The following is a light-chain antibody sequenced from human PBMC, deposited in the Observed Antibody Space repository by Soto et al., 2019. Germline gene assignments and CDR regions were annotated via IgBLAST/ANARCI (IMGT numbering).Light chain of an antibody. CDR3: ISYTGGSTYV. V-gene: IGLV2-14*01. Sequence: QSALTQPASVSGSPGQSITFSCTGTSSDIGGYKYVSWYQQHPGKAPKLMIYDVSNRPSGVSNRFSGSKSGNTATLTISGLQSEDEAEYYCISYTGGSTYVFGTGTKLTVL. J-gene: IGLJ1*01. CDR2: DVS. CDR1: SSDIGGYKY.